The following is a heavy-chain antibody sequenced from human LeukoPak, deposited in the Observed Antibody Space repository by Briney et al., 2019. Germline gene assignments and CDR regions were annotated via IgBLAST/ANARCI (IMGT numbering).Heavy chain of an antibody. V-gene: IGHV3-66*01. J-gene: IGHJ3*02. CDR3: ARDKSGAFDI. CDR2: IYSGGST. D-gene: IGHD1-1*01. Sequence: GGSLRLSCAASGFTFSSYSMSWVRQAPGKGLEWVSVIYSGGSTYYADSVKGRFTISRDNSKNTLYLQMNSLRAEDTAVYYCARDKSGAFDIWGQGTMVTVSS. CDR1: GFTFSSYS.